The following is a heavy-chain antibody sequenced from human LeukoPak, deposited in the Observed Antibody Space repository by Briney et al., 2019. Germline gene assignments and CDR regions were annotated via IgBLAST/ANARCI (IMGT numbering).Heavy chain of an antibody. CDR1: GYTFTGYY. CDR2: INPNSGGT. J-gene: IGHJ4*02. CDR3: ATAYENGVDGYFDSLFDY. Sequence: GASVTVSCKASGYTFTGYYMHWVRQAPGQGLEWMGWINPNSGGTNYAQKFQGRVTMTRDTSISTAYMELSRLRSDDTAVYYCATAYENGVDGYFDSLFDYWGQGTLVTVSS. V-gene: IGHV1-2*02. D-gene: IGHD3-9*01.